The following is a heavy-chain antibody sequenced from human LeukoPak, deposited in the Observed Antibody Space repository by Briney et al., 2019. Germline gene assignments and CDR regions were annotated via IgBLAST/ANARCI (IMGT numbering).Heavy chain of an antibody. Sequence: SETLSLTCTVSGGSISSYYWSWIRQPAGKGLEWIGRIYNSGSTNYNPSLKSRVTMSVDTSKNQFSLKLSSVTAADTAVYYCARLMTTVTTGWFDPWGQGTLVTVSS. D-gene: IGHD4-17*01. CDR3: ARLMTTVTTGWFDP. J-gene: IGHJ5*02. CDR1: GGSISSYY. V-gene: IGHV4-4*07. CDR2: IYNSGST.